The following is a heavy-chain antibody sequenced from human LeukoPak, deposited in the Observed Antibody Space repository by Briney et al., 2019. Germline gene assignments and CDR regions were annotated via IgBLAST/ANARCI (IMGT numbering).Heavy chain of an antibody. J-gene: IGHJ4*02. V-gene: IGHV4-34*01. Sequence: SETLSLTCAVYGGSFSGYYWSWIRQPPGKGLEWIGKINHSGSTNYNPSLKSRVTISVDTSKNQFSLKLSSVTAADTAVYYCARTLYGAYGRADYWGQGTLVTVSS. D-gene: IGHD2/OR15-2a*01. CDR3: ARTLYGAYGRADY. CDR2: INHSGST. CDR1: GGSFSGYY.